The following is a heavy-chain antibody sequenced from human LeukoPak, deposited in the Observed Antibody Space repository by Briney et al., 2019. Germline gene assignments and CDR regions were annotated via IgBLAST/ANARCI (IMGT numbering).Heavy chain of an antibody. V-gene: IGHV3-11*01. CDR1: GFTFSDYD. CDR2: IRSDGSTI. Sequence: GGSLRLSCSASGFTFSDYDMNWIRQAPGKGLEWVSYIRSDGSTIYDADSVKGRFFISGDNARNSLYLQMNSLRAEDTAVYYCAREGRGYYGDFDYWGQGTLVTVSS. D-gene: IGHD3-22*01. CDR3: AREGRGYYGDFDY. J-gene: IGHJ4*02.